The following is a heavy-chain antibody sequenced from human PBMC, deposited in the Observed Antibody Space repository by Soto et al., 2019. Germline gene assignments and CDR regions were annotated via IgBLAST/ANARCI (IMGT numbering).Heavy chain of an antibody. Sequence: SLRLSCAASGFSFSSYGMHWVRQAPGKGLEWVAVISNDGSSKYYEDSVKGRFTISRDNSKNTLYLRMDRLRAEDTAVYYCAKAVRGTYYHYYGMDVWGRGTTVTVSS. CDR2: ISNDGSSK. D-gene: IGHD3-10*02. V-gene: IGHV3-30*18. J-gene: IGHJ6*02. CDR3: AKAVRGTYYHYYGMDV. CDR1: GFSFSSYG.